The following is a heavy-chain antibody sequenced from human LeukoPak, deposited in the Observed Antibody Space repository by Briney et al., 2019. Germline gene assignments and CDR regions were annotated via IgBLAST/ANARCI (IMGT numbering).Heavy chain of an antibody. Sequence: TGGSLRLSCAASGFTFSNFAMSWVRQAPGKELEWVSGLSHGGTRTFYAASVKGRFTISRDDSNSTLFLQMDNLRVEDTATYYCAKDIELFMSWGQGTLVIVSS. D-gene: IGHD1-26*01. CDR2: LSHGGTRT. V-gene: IGHV3-23*01. CDR1: GFTFSNFA. CDR3: AKDIELFMS. J-gene: IGHJ5*02.